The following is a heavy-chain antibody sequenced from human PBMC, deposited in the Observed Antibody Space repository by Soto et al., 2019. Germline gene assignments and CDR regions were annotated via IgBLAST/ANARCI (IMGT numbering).Heavy chain of an antibody. CDR3: AADPFGTGTPDPGRNDAFDI. CDR1: GFTFTSSA. D-gene: IGHD1-1*01. Sequence: SVKVSCKASGFTFTSSAMQWVRQARGQRLEWIGWIVVGSGNTNYAQKFQERVTITRDMSTSTAYMELSSLRSEDTAVYYCAADPFGTGTPDPGRNDAFDIWGQGTMVTVS. V-gene: IGHV1-58*02. J-gene: IGHJ3*02. CDR2: IVVGSGNT.